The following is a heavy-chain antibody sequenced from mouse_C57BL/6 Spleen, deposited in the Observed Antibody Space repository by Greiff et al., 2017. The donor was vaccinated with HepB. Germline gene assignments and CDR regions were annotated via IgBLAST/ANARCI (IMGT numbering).Heavy chain of an antibody. Sequence: QVQLKESGAELVRPGASVKLSCKASGYTFTDYYINWVKQRPGQGLEWIARIYPGSGNTYYNEKFKGKATLTAEKSSSTAYMQLSSLTSEDSAVYCGAREGDYYAMDYWGQGTSVTVSS. V-gene: IGHV1-76*01. J-gene: IGHJ4*01. CDR2: IYPGSGNT. CDR3: AREGDYYAMDY. CDR1: GYTFTDYY.